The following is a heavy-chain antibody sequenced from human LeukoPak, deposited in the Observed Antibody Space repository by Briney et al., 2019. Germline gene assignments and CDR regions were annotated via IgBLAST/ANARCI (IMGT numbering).Heavy chain of an antibody. D-gene: IGHD5-24*01. CDR1: GGSISSGGYS. V-gene: IGHV4-30-2*01. CDR3: ARRMSTISANWFDP. CDR2: IYHGGST. J-gene: IGHJ5*02. Sequence: SQTLSLTCAVSGGSISSGGYSWSWIRQPPGKGLEWIGYIYHGGSTYFNPSLKSRLTMSVDTSKNHFSLKLSSVTAADTAVYYCARRMSTISANWFDPWGQGTLVTVSS.